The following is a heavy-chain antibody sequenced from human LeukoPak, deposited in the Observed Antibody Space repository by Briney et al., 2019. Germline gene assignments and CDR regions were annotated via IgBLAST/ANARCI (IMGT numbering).Heavy chain of an antibody. D-gene: IGHD2-2*02. Sequence: GGSLRLSCAASGFTFSNYILHWVRQAPGKGLEWVAVISSDGNNQYYADSVKGRFTVSRDNSKSTLYLLINTLRAEDSAVYYCARDCSDTGCYNTAFDYWGQGTLVTVSS. CDR2: ISSDGNNQ. CDR1: GFTFSNYI. J-gene: IGHJ4*02. V-gene: IGHV3-30*04. CDR3: ARDCSDTGCYNTAFDY.